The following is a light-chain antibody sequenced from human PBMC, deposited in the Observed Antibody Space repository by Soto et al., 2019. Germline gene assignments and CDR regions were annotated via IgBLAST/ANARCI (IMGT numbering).Light chain of an antibody. J-gene: IGLJ3*02. Sequence: QSVLTQPPSASGTPGQSVTISCSGSSSNIGSNFVNWYQQLPGTAPKLLIYTNNQQPSGVPDRFSGSKSGTSASLAISGLQSEDEADYHCAAWDDSLNGPLFGGGTKLTVL. CDR1: SSNIGSNF. V-gene: IGLV1-44*01. CDR2: TNN. CDR3: AAWDDSLNGPL.